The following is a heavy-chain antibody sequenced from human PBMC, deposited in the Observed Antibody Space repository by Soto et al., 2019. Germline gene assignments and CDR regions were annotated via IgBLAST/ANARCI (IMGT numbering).Heavy chain of an antibody. D-gene: IGHD4-17*01. J-gene: IGHJ4*02. CDR2: IKQDGSEK. CDR3: ARILYGDYVGTIFDY. Sequence: PGGSLRLSCAASGFTFSSYWMSWVRQAPGKGLEWVANIKQDGSEKYYVDSVKGRFTISRDNAKNSLYLQMNSLRAEDTAVYYCARILYGDYVGTIFDYWGQGTLVTVSS. CDR1: GFTFSSYW. V-gene: IGHV3-7*01.